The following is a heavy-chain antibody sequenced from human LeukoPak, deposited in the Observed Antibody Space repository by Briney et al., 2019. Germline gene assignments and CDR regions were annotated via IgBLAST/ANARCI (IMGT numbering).Heavy chain of an antibody. CDR2: ISSSGSTI. CDR3: AKDLLLGGGSGY. D-gene: IGHD3-10*01. Sequence: GGSLRLSCAASGFTFSSYEMNWVRQAPGKGLEWVSYISSSGSTIYYADSVKGRFTISRDNAKNSLYLQMNSLRAEDTALYYCAKDLLLGGGSGYWGQGTLVTVSS. J-gene: IGHJ4*02. V-gene: IGHV3-48*03. CDR1: GFTFSSYE.